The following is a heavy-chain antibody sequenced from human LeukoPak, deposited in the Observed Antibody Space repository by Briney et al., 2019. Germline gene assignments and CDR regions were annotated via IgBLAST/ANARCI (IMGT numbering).Heavy chain of an antibody. Sequence: PSETLSLTCTVSGGSISTYDWSWIRQPPRKGLEWIGHIYYSGSTKYNPSLKSRVTMSVDASKNQFSLKLTSATAADTAVYYCVRVSCSGGTCLSPDWGQGTLVTVSS. CDR2: IYYSGST. CDR1: GGSISTYD. V-gene: IGHV4-59*01. CDR3: VRVSCSGGTCLSPD. D-gene: IGHD2-15*01. J-gene: IGHJ1*01.